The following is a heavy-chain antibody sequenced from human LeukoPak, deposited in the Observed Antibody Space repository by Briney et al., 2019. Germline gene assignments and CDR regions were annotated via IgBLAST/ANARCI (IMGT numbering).Heavy chain of an antibody. CDR2: INPSGLT. Sequence: PSETLSLTCAVYGGSFSDYSWSWIRQPPGKGLEWIGEINPSGLTNHNPSLMTRVSMSVATSKNQISLRVSSVTAADTAVYYCARVGYSFSINDWSRTGLGAYPTKYYYYMDVWGKGTTVTVSS. CDR1: GGSFSDYS. J-gene: IGHJ6*03. CDR3: ARVGYSFSINDWSRTGLGAYPTKYYYYMDV. D-gene: IGHD5-18*01. V-gene: IGHV4-34*01.